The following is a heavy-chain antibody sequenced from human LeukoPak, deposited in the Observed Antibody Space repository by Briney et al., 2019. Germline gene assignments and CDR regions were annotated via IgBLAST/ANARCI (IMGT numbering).Heavy chain of an antibody. CDR3: ARASTTFDD. V-gene: IGHV4-59*01. CDR2: VSDGGRT. J-gene: IGHJ4*02. CDR1: GGSITSYY. D-gene: IGHD1-14*01. Sequence: PSETLSLTCSVSGGSITSYYWSWIRQPPGKGLEWIGHVSDGGRTNYSPSLRSRVSISVDTSKNQFSLKLNSGTAADTAVYFCARASTTFDDWGQGTLVTVSS.